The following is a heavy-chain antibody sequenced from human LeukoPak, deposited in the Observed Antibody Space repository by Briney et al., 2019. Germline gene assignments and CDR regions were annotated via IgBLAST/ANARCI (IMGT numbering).Heavy chain of an antibody. CDR3: AGGAYRYALFY. V-gene: IGHV4-38-2*02. Sequence: KPSETLSLTCTVSGYSISSGYYWGWIRQPPGKGLEWIGSIYHSGSTYYNPSLKSRVTISVDTSKNQFSLKLSSVTAADTAVYYCAGGAYRYALFYWGQGTLVTVSS. CDR2: IYHSGST. CDR1: GYSISSGYY. D-gene: IGHD5-18*01. J-gene: IGHJ4*02.